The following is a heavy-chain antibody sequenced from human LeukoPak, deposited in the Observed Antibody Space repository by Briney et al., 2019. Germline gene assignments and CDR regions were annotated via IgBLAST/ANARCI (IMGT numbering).Heavy chain of an antibody. CDR2: INEGGGLK. Sequence: GGSLRLSCAASGFSFSAYWMTWVRQAPGKGLEWVANINEGGGLKYYVDSVKGRFTISRDNSKNTLYLQMGSLRAEDMAVYYCARDEGFDYWGQGTLVTVSS. V-gene: IGHV3-7*01. J-gene: IGHJ4*02. CDR3: ARDEGFDY. CDR1: GFSFSAYW.